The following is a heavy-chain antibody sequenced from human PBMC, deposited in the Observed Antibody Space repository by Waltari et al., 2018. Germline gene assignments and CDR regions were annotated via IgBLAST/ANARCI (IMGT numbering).Heavy chain of an antibody. CDR1: GFPIGSEYY. D-gene: IGHD2-21*02. CDR2: PYDSGSA. J-gene: IGHJ5*02. Sequence: QVQLQESGPRLVKPSETLSLTCSVSGFPIGSEYYWAWVRQSPGEGLVWIGRPYDSGSAYYNPSLKGRVTISVDTSKNQFSLKLTSVTVADSGVYYCARLSPYTSSGDFFDPWGQGALVTVSS. V-gene: IGHV4-38-2*01. CDR3: ARLSPYTSSGDFFDP.